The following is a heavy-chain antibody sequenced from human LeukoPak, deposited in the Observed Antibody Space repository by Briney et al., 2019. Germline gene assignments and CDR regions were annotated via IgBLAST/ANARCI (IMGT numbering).Heavy chain of an antibody. CDR3: AKDPSYSSISRAFDP. V-gene: IGHV3-11*01. CDR2: ISSSGTTI. Sequence: GGSLRLSCAASGFTFSDYYMSWIRQAPGKGLEWVSYISSSGTTIYYADSVKGRFSISRDNAKNSLFLQMNSLRAEDTALYYCAKDPSYSSISRAFDPWGQGTLVTVSS. J-gene: IGHJ5*02. D-gene: IGHD5-18*01. CDR1: GFTFSDYY.